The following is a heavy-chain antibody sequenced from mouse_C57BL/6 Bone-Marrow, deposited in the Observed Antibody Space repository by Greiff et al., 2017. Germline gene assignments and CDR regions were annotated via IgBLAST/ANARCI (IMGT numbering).Heavy chain of an antibody. D-gene: IGHD2-4*01. CDR1: GYTFTSYW. CDR2: IDPSDSYT. V-gene: IGHV1-50*01. Sequence: QVQLKEPGAELVKPGASVKLSCKASGYTFTSYWMQWVKQRPGQGLEWIGEIDPSDSYTNYNQKFKGKATLTVDTSSSTAYMQLSSLTSEDSAVYYCARRDYDGYFDVWGTGTTVTVSS. J-gene: IGHJ1*03. CDR3: ARRDYDGYFDV.